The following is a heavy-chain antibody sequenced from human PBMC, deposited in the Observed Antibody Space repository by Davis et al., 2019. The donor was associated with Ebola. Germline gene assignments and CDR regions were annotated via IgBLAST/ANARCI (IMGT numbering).Heavy chain of an antibody. CDR1: GFTFSGYW. V-gene: IGHV3-7*01. Sequence: GESLKISCAASGFTFSGYWMTWVRQAPGKGLEWVANIKHDGSEQYYVDSVKGRFTISRDNAKNSLYLQMDSLRAEDTAVYYCARDQTPYHWGQGTLVTASS. J-gene: IGHJ5*02. CDR3: ARDQTPYH. CDR2: IKHDGSEQ.